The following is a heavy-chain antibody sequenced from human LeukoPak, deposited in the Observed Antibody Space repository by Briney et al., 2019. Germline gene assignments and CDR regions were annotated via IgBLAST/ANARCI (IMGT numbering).Heavy chain of an antibody. Sequence: SETLSLTCTVSGGSISSSSYYWGWIRQPPGKGLEWIGSIYYSGSTYYNPSLKSRVTISVDTSKNQFSLKLSSVTAADTAVYYCASVIGGIVGANRGFQHWGQAPWSPSPQ. CDR3: ASVIGGIVGANRGFQH. J-gene: IGHJ1*01. V-gene: IGHV4-39*07. CDR1: GGSISSSSYY. D-gene: IGHD1-26*01. CDR2: IYYSGST.